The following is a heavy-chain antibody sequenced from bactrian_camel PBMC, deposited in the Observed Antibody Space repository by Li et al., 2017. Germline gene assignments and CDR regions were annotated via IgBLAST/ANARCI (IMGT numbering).Heavy chain of an antibody. J-gene: IGHJ7*01. V-gene: IGHV3S31*01. CDR2: VDFVGGSI. CDR1: TYTSNNNF. Sequence: DVQLVESGGGSVQAGGSLRLSCVASTYTSNNNFWGWFRQAPGKEREGVAGVDFVGGSIYYADSVKGRFTISRDNAKNTLYLQMNSLKPEDTAIYYCVACENGLEYYALDFWGKGTQVTVS. D-gene: IGHD1*01.